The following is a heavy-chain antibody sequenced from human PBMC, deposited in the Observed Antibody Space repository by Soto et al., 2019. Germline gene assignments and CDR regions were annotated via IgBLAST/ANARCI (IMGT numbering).Heavy chain of an antibody. D-gene: IGHD3-3*01. J-gene: IGHJ4*02. CDR2: ISPSNGQT. Sequence: QAQLVQSGTEVKKPGASVKVSCKASGYTFSNFGLSWVRQAPGQGLEWMGWISPSNGQTIYAQNFHGRVTMNTDTSAATAQMELRSLISDDTAVYYCARVIMIFGVANLGSYFDYWGQGTRVTVSA. CDR3: ARVIMIFGVANLGSYFDY. CDR1: GYTFSNFG. V-gene: IGHV1-18*01.